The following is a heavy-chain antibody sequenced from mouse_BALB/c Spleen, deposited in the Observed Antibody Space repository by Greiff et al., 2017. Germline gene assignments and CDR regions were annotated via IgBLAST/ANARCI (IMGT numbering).Heavy chain of an antibody. CDR1: GFSLTSYG. D-gene: IGHD3-2*01. Sequence: VQLVESGPGLVQPSQSLSITCTVSGFSLTSYGVHWVRQSPGKGLEWLGVIWSGGNTDYNAAFISRLSISKDNSKSQVFFKMNSLQANDTAIYYCARNARQGPFAYWGQGTLVTVSA. CDR2: IWSGGNT. V-gene: IGHV2-2*02. J-gene: IGHJ3*01. CDR3: ARNARQGPFAY.